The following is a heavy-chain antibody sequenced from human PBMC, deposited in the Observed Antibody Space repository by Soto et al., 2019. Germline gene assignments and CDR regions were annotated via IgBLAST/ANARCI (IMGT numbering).Heavy chain of an antibody. CDR1: GFNFSNYG. D-gene: IGHD3-10*01. J-gene: IGHJ5*02. Sequence: HVQLVESGGGVVHPGRSLRLSCAASGFNFSNYGMQWVRQAPGKGLEWGAHIWYDGSNKYYADSVKGRFTISRDNSKNTLYLQMDSLRPDDTAVYYCASASGATVSWGQGTLVTV. CDR3: ASASGATVS. V-gene: IGHV3-33*01. CDR2: IWYDGSNK.